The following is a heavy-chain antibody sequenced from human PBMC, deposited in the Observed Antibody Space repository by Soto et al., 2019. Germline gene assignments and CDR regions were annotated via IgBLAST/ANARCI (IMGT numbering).Heavy chain of an antibody. Sequence: QVQLQESGPGLVKPSQTLSLTCTVSGGSISSGGYYWSWIRQHPGKGLEWIGYIYYSGSTYYNPSLMSRITRSVDTSKHQFSLKLSSVTAADTAVYYCARDAPYDFSAFDIWGQGTMVTVSS. CDR2: IYYSGST. V-gene: IGHV4-31*03. J-gene: IGHJ3*02. CDR3: ARDAPYDFSAFDI. D-gene: IGHD3-3*01. CDR1: GGSISSGGYY.